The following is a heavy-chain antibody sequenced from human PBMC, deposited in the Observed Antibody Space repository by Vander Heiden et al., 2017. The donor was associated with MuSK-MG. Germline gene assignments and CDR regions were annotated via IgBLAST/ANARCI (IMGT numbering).Heavy chain of an antibody. CDR2: LTNGGDST. Sequence: EVQLLESGGGLVQPGGSLRLSCAASGFPLPTYSMAWVRQAPGKGLEWVSALTNGGDSTYYADSVKGRFTISRDNSRNTLYLQMSSLRAEDTAVYYCAKDARRTSGWYYFNYWGQGALVTVSS. CDR3: AKDARRTSGWYYFNY. V-gene: IGHV3-23*01. CDR1: GFPLPTYS. D-gene: IGHD6-19*01. J-gene: IGHJ4*02.